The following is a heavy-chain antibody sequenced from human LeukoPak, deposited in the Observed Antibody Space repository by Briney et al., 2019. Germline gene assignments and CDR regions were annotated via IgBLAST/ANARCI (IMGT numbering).Heavy chain of an antibody. CDR2: INPSGGST. D-gene: IGHD2-2*01. Sequence: GGSLRLSCAASGFTFSNYMMHWVRQAPGQGLEWMGIINPSGGSTNYAQKFQGRVTITADESTSTAYMELSSLRSEDTAVYYCASQIGYCSSTSCYDMSFDYWGQGTLVTVSS. CDR1: GFTFSNYM. J-gene: IGHJ4*02. CDR3: ASQIGYCSSTSCYDMSFDY. V-gene: IGHV1-46*01.